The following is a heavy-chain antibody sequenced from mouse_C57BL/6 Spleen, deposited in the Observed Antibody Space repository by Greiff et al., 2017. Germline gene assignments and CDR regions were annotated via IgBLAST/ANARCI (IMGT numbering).Heavy chain of an antibody. V-gene: IGHV1-69*01. D-gene: IGHD1-1*01. CDR2: IDPSDSYT. CDR3: ARRTTVVATQVPYFDY. Sequence: QVQLQQPGAELVMPGASVKLSCKASGYTFTSYWMHWVKQRPGQGLEWIGEIDPSDSYTNYNQKFKGKSTLTVDKSSSTAYMPLSSLTSEDSAVYYCARRTTVVATQVPYFDYWGQGTTLTVSS. J-gene: IGHJ2*01. CDR1: GYTFTSYW.